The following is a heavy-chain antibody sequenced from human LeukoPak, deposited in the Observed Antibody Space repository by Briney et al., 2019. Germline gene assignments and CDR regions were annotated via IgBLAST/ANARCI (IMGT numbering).Heavy chain of an antibody. V-gene: IGHV3-66*01. CDR1: GFTVSSNY. D-gene: IGHD1-26*01. CDR2: IYSGGSI. CDR3: ARGGSYYYVND. Sequence: QSGGSLRLSCAASGFTVSSNYMSWVRQAPGKGLEWVSVIYSGGSIYYADSVKGRFTISRDNSENTLYLQMNSLRAEDTDVYYCARGGSYYYVNDWGQGTLVTVSS. J-gene: IGHJ4*02.